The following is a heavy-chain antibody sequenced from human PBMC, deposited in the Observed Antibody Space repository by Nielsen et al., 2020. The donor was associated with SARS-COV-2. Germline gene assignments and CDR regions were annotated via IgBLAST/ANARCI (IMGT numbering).Heavy chain of an antibody. J-gene: IGHJ5*02. D-gene: IGHD6-19*01. CDR1: GGSISSYY. CDR3: ARHFDPVAGNVVWFDP. Sequence: SETLSLTCTVSGGSISSYYWSWIRQPPGKGLEWIGYIYYSGSTNYNPSLKSRVTISVDTSKNQFSLKLSSVTAADTAVYYCARHFDPVAGNVVWFDPWGQGTLVTVSS. V-gene: IGHV4-59*08. CDR2: IYYSGST.